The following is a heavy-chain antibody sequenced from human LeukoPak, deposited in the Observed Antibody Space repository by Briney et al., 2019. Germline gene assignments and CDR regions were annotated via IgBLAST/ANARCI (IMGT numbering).Heavy chain of an antibody. CDR2: IYYSGST. Sequence: SETLSLTCTVSGFSISSYYWSWLRQPPGKGLEWFGYIYYSGSTNYNPSLNRRATISVATSKTQYSLLLSSVTAAVTVVYYCARGYLEGLLYLDYGGQGTLVTVSS. J-gene: IGHJ4*02. D-gene: IGHD3-3*01. CDR1: GFSISSYY. CDR3: ARGYLEGLLYLDY. V-gene: IGHV4-59*01.